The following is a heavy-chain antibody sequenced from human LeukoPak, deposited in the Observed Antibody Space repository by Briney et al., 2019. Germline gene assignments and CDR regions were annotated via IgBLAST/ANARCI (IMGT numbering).Heavy chain of an antibody. V-gene: IGHV3-23*01. Sequence: GGSLRLSCAASGFTFSSYAMSWVRQAPGKGLEWVSAISGSGGSTYYADSVKGRFTISRDNSKNTLYLQMNSLRAEDTAVYYCAKSSSGSYLNPKGNYYYYMDVWGKGTTVTVSS. D-gene: IGHD3-10*01. CDR3: AKSSSGSYLNPKGNYYYYMDV. J-gene: IGHJ6*03. CDR2: ISGSGGST. CDR1: GFTFSSYA.